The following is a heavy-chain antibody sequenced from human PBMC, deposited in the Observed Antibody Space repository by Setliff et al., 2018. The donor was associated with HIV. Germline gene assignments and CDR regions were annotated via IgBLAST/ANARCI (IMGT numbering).Heavy chain of an antibody. CDR1: GFTFSNYW. V-gene: IGHV3-7*01. Sequence: PGGSLRLSCAASGFTFSNYWMSWVRQAPGKGLEWVANIKPDGSEQFYVDSVKGRFTISRDNANNSLYLQMNSMRAEDTAVYYCARSGGIGNYHWDVWGKGTTVTVSS. J-gene: IGHJ6*03. CDR3: ARSGGIGNYHWDV. CDR2: IKPDGSEQ. D-gene: IGHD3-16*01.